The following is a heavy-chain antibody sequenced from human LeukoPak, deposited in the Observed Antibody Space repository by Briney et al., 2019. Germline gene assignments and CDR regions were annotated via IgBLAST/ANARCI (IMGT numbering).Heavy chain of an antibody. CDR1: GGTFSSYA. D-gene: IGHD1-26*01. CDR2: IIPIFGTA. CDR3: ARGWSHGGSFFGN. Sequence: SVKVPCKASGGTFSSYAISWVRQAPGQGLEWMGGIIPIFGTANYAQKFQGRVTITADESTSTAYMELSSLRSEDTAVYYCARGWSHGGSFFGNWGQGTLVTVSS. V-gene: IGHV1-69*01. J-gene: IGHJ4*02.